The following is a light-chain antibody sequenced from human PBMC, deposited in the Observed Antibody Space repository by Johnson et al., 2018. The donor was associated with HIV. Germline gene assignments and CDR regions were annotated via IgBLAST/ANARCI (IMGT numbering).Light chain of an antibody. CDR1: SSNTGRNY. CDR3: GTWDTSLSAPYV. Sequence: QSVLTQPPSVSAAPGQKVTISCSGSSSNTGRNYVSWYQQLPGTAPKVLIYENNKRPSGIPDRFSGSKSGTSATLVISGLQTGDEADYYCGTWDTSLSAPYVFGTGTKVTVL. J-gene: IGLJ1*01. V-gene: IGLV1-51*02. CDR2: ENN.